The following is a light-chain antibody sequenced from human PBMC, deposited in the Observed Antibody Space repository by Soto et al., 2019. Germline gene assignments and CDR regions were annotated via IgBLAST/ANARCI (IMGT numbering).Light chain of an antibody. J-gene: IGKJ5*01. V-gene: IGKV3-11*01. Sequence: EIVLTQSPVTLSLSPGEGATLSCRASQSVGSKLAWFQQKPGQAPRLLIYDAFNRATGIPARFSGSGSGTDFTVTISSLEPEDFAVYYCQQRSSWSITFGPGTRLEIK. CDR3: QQRSSWSIT. CDR1: QSVGSK. CDR2: DAF.